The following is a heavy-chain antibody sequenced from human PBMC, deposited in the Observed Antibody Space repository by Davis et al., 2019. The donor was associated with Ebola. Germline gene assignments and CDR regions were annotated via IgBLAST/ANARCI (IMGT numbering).Heavy chain of an antibody. J-gene: IGHJ6*02. CDR1: GYIFTNHA. V-gene: IGHV1-3*04. Sequence: ASVTVSCKASGYIFTNHAMHWVRQAPAQRLEWMGWISTGNGNARYSQKFQGRVTITRDTSATTAYMELSSLRSEDTAVYYCARLGTSADYYAMDVWGQGTTVTVSS. CDR2: ISTGNGNA. CDR3: ARLGTSADYYAMDV.